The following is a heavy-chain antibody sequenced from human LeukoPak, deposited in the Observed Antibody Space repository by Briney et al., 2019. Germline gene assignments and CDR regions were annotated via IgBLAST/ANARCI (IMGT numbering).Heavy chain of an antibody. D-gene: IGHD2-2*01. J-gene: IGHJ4*02. Sequence: PGKSLRLSFAASGFTFSSYSMNWVRQAPGKGLEWVSSISSSSSYIYYADSVKGRFTISRDNAKNSLYLQMNSLRAEDTAVYYCARDLGRSTISYFDYWGQGTLVTVSS. CDR1: GFTFSSYS. CDR2: ISSSSSYI. V-gene: IGHV3-21*01. CDR3: ARDLGRSTISYFDY.